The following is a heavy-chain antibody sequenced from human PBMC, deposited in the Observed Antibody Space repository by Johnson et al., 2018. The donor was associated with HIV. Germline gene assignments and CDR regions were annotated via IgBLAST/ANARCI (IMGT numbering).Heavy chain of an antibody. CDR1: GFTFSSYA. J-gene: IGHJ3*02. CDR2: IKQDGSEK. CDR3: ARDSPNAFDI. V-gene: IGHV3-7*01. Sequence: EVQLLESGGGVVQPGRSLRLSCAASGFTFSSYAMHWVRQAPGKGLEWVANIKQDGSEKYYVDSVKGRFTISRDNAKNSLYLQMNSLRAEDTAVYYCARDSPNAFDIWGQGTMVTVSS.